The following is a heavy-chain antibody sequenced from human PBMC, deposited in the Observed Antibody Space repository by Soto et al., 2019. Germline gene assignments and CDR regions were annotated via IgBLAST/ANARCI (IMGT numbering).Heavy chain of an antibody. Sequence: GGSLRLSCAASGFTFSSYAMSWVRQAPGKGLEWVSAISGSGGSTYYADSVKSRLTISKDTSKSQVVLTMTNMDPVDTATYYCARIIYCGGDCSSGYFDYWGQGTLVTVSS. J-gene: IGHJ4*02. CDR1: GFTFSSYA. CDR3: ARIIYCGGDCSSGYFDY. CDR2: ISGSGGST. D-gene: IGHD2-21*02. V-gene: IGHV3-23*01.